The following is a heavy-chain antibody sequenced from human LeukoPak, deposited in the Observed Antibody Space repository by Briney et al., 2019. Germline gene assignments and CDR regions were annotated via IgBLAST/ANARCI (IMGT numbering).Heavy chain of an antibody. J-gene: IGHJ4*02. D-gene: IGHD1-26*01. CDR3: ARSAAGSPFYFEI. CDR1: GYTFTSYG. V-gene: IGHV1-18*01. CDR2: ISAYNGDT. Sequence: ASVKVSCKPSGYTFTSYGVSWVRQAPGHGLEWMGWISAYNGDTKSAQKFLGRVTMTTETSTSTAYMELRSLRSDDTAVYYCARSAAGSPFYFEIWGQGTLVTVSS.